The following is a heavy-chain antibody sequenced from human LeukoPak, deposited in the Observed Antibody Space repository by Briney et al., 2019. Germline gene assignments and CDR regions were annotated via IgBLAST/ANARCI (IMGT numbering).Heavy chain of an antibody. D-gene: IGHD3-22*01. CDR3: AGNGVWSSGLNDAFDI. Sequence: GASVKVSCKASGYTFTSYAMNWVRQAPGQRLEWMGWINTNTGNPTYAQGFTGRFVFSLDTSVSTAYLQISSLKAEDTAVYYCAGNGVWSSGLNDAFDIWGQGTMVTVSS. V-gene: IGHV7-4-1*02. CDR2: INTNTGNP. CDR1: GYTFTSYA. J-gene: IGHJ3*02.